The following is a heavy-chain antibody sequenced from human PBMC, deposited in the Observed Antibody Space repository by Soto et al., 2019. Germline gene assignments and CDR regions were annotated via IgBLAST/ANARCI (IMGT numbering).Heavy chain of an antibody. CDR1: GYTFTSYY. CDR2: INPSGGST. D-gene: IGHD3-9*01. J-gene: IGHJ4*01. CDR3: ASLGGPEILTGYSKAYFNY. V-gene: IGHV1-46*01. Sequence: GASVKVSCKASGYTFTSYYMHWVRQAPGQGLEWMGIINPSGGSTSYAQKFQGRVTMTRDTSTSTVYMELSSLRSEDTAVYYCASLGGPEILTGYSKAYFNYWPKEPW.